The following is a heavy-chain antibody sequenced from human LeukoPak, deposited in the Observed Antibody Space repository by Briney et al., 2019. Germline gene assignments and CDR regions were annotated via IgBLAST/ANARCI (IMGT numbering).Heavy chain of an antibody. CDR1: GYTFTSYG. D-gene: IGHD3-10*01. V-gene: IGHV1-18*01. CDR3: ARDRPGALLWFGESFSY. Sequence: GASVKVSCKASGYTFTSYGISWVRQAPGQGLEWMGWNSAYNGNTNYAQKLQGRVTMTTDTSTSTAYMELRSLRSDDTAVYYCARDRPGALLWFGESFSYWGQGTLVTVSS. CDR2: NSAYNGNT. J-gene: IGHJ4*02.